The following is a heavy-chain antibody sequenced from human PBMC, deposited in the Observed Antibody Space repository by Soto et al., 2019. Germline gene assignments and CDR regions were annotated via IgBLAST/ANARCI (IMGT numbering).Heavy chain of an antibody. J-gene: IGHJ4*02. Sequence: QVQLQDSGPGLVKPSQTLSLTCTVSGGSISSGGYYWSWIRQHPGKGLEWIGYIYYSGTTYYTYYNPSLKSRVTISVDTSKNQFSLKLSSVTAADTAVYYCAREPLTWGQGTLVTVSS. CDR3: AREPLT. V-gene: IGHV4-31*03. CDR2: IYYSGTTYYT. CDR1: GGSISSGGYY.